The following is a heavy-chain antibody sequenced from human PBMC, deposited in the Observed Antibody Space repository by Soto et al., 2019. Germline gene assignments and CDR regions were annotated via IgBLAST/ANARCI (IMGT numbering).Heavy chain of an antibody. CDR3: ARHDLFDEWAIGYCSGGSCYANAFDI. Sequence: QLQLQESGPGLVKPSETLSLTCTVSGGSISSSSYYWGWIRQPPGKGLEWIGSIYYSGSTYYNPSLKSRVTISVDTSKNQFSLKLSSVTAADTAVYYCARHDLFDEWAIGYCSGGSCYANAFDIWGQGTMVTVSS. V-gene: IGHV4-39*01. J-gene: IGHJ3*02. CDR1: GGSISSSSYY. D-gene: IGHD2-15*01. CDR2: IYYSGST.